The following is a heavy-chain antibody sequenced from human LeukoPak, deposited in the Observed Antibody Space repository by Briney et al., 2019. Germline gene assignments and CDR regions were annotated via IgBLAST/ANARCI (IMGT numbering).Heavy chain of an antibody. CDR3: ARGRGITIFGVVIPRSYYYYMDV. V-gene: IGHV4-34*01. CDR1: GGSFSGYY. CDR2: INHSGST. J-gene: IGHJ6*03. Sequence: SETLSLTCAVYGGSFSGYYWSWIRQPPGKGLEWIGEINHSGSTNYNPSLKSRVTISVDTSKNQFSLKLSSVTAADTAVYYCARGRGITIFGVVIPRSYYYYMDVWGKGTTVTVSS. D-gene: IGHD3-3*01.